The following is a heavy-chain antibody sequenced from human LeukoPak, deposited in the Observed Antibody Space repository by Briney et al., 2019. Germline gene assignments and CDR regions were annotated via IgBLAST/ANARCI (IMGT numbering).Heavy chain of an antibody. V-gene: IGHV4-34*01. CDR3: ARAPYGSGSYLSR. D-gene: IGHD3-10*01. Sequence: PSETLSLTCAVYGGSFSGHYWTWIRQPPGKGLEWIGEVTDRGNVNYNPSLRSRVTMSVDTSKNQFSLKLSSVTAADTAVYYCARAPYGSGSYLSRWGQGTLVTVSS. CDR2: VTDRGNV. J-gene: IGHJ4*02. CDR1: GGSFSGHY.